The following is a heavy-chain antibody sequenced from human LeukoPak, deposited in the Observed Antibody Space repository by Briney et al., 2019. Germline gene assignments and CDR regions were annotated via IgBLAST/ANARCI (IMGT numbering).Heavy chain of an antibody. CDR3: AGIDSVIAFDI. CDR2: IYYSGST. Sequence: SETLSLTCTVSGGSISSSSYYWGWIRQHPGKGLEWIGSIYYSGSTYHNPSLKSRVTISVDTSKNQFFLKLSSVTAADTAVYYCAGIDSVIAFDIWGQGTMVTVSS. D-gene: IGHD3-16*02. J-gene: IGHJ3*02. V-gene: IGHV4-39*01. CDR1: GGSISSSSYY.